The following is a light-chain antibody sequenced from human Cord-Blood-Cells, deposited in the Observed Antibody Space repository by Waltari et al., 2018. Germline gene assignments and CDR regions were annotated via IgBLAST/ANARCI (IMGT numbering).Light chain of an antibody. J-gene: IGKJ2*01. CDR2: AAS. CDR3: QQLNSYPL. CDR1: QGISSY. V-gene: IGKV1-9*01. Sequence: IQLTQSPPSLSPSVADRVTITCRSSQGISSYLAWYQQKPGKAPKLLIYAASTLQSGVPSRFSGSGSGTEFTLTISSLQPEDFAAYYCQQLNSYPLFGQGTKLEIK.